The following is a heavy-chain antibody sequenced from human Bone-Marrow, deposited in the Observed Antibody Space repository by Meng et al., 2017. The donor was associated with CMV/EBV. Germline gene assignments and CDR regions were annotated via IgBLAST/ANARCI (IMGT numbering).Heavy chain of an antibody. CDR2: ITWNDRTI. CDR1: GITFDDFG. J-gene: IGHJ1*01. Sequence: SLKISCAVSGITFDDFGMHWVRQAPGKGLEWVSGITWNDRTIGYADSVKGRFTISRDNAKNSLYLQMNSLRAEDTALYYCAKGGSGWPRGYFQHWGQGTLVPVSS. D-gene: IGHD6-19*01. CDR3: AKGGSGWPRGYFQH. V-gene: IGHV3-9*01.